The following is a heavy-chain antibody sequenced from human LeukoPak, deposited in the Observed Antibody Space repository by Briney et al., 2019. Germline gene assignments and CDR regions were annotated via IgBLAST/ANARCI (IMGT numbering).Heavy chain of an antibody. Sequence: SETLSLTCTVSGGSISSGGYYWSWIRQPPGKGLEWIGEMYLSGTTHSNPSVKSRVTISIDKSKNQFFLNLSSVTAADTAVYYCAGLVGRYSSGLYYYYFDYWGQGTLVAVSS. CDR1: GGSISSGGYY. D-gene: IGHD3-22*01. CDR3: AGLVGRYSSGLYYYYFDY. V-gene: IGHV4-39*07. J-gene: IGHJ4*02. CDR2: MYLSGTT.